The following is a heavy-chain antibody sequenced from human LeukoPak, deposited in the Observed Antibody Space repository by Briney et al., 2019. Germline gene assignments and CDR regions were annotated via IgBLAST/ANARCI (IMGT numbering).Heavy chain of an antibody. D-gene: IGHD2-15*01. J-gene: IGHJ4*02. Sequence: GGSLRLSCAASGFTFSSSAMSWVRQAPGKGLEWVSAISNNGGYTYYADSVQGRFTISRDNSKSTLCLQTNSLRAEDTAVYYCAKQLGYCSDGSCYFPYWGQGTLVTVSS. CDR3: AKQLGYCSDGSCYFPY. CDR2: ISNNGGYT. CDR1: GFTFSSSA. V-gene: IGHV3-23*01.